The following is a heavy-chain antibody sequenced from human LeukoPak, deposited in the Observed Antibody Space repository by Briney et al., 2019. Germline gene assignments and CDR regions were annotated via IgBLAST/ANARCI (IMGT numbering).Heavy chain of an antibody. V-gene: IGHV4-59*01. D-gene: IGHD4-17*01. J-gene: IGHJ4*02. Sequence: QSSETLSLTCTVSGGSLSSYYWSWVRQPPGKGLEWIGYIYYSGSTNYNPSLKSRVTISVDTSRNQFSLKLSSVTAADTAVYYCARAMTTVTPIDYWGQGTLVTVSS. CDR1: GGSLSSYY. CDR2: IYYSGST. CDR3: ARAMTTVTPIDY.